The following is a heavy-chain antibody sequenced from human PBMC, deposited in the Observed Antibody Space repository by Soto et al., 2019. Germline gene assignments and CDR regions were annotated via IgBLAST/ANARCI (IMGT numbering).Heavy chain of an antibody. CDR1: GASLSRYY. CDR2: IYATGDT. V-gene: IGHV4-4*07. J-gene: IGHJ5*02. D-gene: IGHD3-16*01. Sequence: QVVLQESGPGVVKPSDTLSLTCNVSGASLSRYYWSWIRQPPGKGLEWIGRIYATGDTDYNPSLKSRISMSVDMSKKQFSLTLRSVTAADTAIYYCVRDATKNLRDRFEPWGRGILVIVSS. CDR3: VRDATKNLRDRFEP.